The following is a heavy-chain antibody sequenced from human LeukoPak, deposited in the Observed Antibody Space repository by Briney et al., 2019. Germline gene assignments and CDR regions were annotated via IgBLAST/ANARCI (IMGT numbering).Heavy chain of an antibody. J-gene: IGHJ6*03. Sequence: PSETLSLTCTLSGGTVTSSTYFWGWIRQPPGKGLEWIGSISYSGATYYNPSLKSRVSMSVHTSKNQFSLELSSVTAADTAVYYCARDGFYYHYYMDVWGEGTTVTVSS. V-gene: IGHV4-39*07. CDR1: GGTVTSSTYF. D-gene: IGHD1-14*01. CDR2: ISYSGAT. CDR3: ARDGFYYHYYMDV.